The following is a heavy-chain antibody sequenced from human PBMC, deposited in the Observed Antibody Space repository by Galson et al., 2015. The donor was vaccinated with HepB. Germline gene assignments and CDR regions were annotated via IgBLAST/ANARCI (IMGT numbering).Heavy chain of an antibody. V-gene: IGHV3-30*04. CDR2: ISNDGSNR. CDR3: ASHIY. CDR1: GFTFSGYA. J-gene: IGHJ4*02. Sequence: LRLSCAASGFTFSGYAMHWVRQAPGKGLEWVAVISNDGSNRYYADSVKGRFTISRDNSKNTLYMQVNSLRAEDTAVYYCASHIYWGQGTLVTVSS.